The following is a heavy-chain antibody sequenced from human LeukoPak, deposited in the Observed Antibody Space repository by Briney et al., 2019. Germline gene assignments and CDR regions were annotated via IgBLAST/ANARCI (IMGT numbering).Heavy chain of an antibody. CDR3: ARGRPLAGKSFDP. Sequence: GASVKVSCKASVYTFTNYGISWVRQAPGQGLEWMGWISDYNGNTNYAQKIQGRVTMTTDTSTSTAYMELRSLRSDDTAVYYCARGRPLAGKSFDPWGQGTLVTVSS. CDR1: VYTFTNYG. J-gene: IGHJ5*02. CDR2: ISDYNGNT. V-gene: IGHV1-18*01. D-gene: IGHD6-19*01.